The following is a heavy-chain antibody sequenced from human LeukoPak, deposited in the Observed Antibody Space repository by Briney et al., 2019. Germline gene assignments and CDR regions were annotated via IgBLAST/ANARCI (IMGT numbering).Heavy chain of an antibody. CDR2: FSGSGGST. Sequence: GGSLRLSCAASGFTFSSYAMSWVRQAPGKGLEWVSAFSGSGGSTYYADSVKGRFTISRDNSKNTLYLQMNSLRAEDTAVYYCAKDRGKYYYGSGSYYNGANDYWGQGTLVTVSS. CDR3: AKDRGKYYYGSGSYYNGANDY. J-gene: IGHJ4*02. CDR1: GFTFSSYA. V-gene: IGHV3-23*01. D-gene: IGHD3-10*01.